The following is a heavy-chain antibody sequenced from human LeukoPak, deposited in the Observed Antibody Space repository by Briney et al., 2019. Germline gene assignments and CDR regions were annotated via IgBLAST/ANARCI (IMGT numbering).Heavy chain of an antibody. CDR3: ATADWESFYFDS. D-gene: IGHD1-26*01. J-gene: IGHJ4*02. V-gene: IGHV4-31*03. Sequence: SETLSLTCTVSGVSVSRGGYYWNWIRQHPGKGLEWIGFTSYSEGTYYNPSLMSRITISVYRSQNQFSLKMRDVTAADTAVYFCATADWESFYFDSWGQGALVAVSS. CDR2: TSYSEGT. CDR1: GVSVSRGGYY.